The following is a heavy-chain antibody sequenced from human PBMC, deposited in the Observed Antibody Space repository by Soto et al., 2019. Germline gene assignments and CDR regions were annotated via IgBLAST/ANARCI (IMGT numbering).Heavy chain of an antibody. J-gene: IGHJ6*02. D-gene: IGHD2-2*01. Sequence: QVQLVQSGAEVKKPGASVKVSCKASGYTFTSYGISWVRQAPGQGLEWMGWISGYNGNTNYAQKVQGRVTMTTEISTSTAHMGLRSLRSDDTAVYYCARDGYWISTTCYVGGGFGMDVWGQGTTVTVSS. CDR3: ARDGYWISTTCYVGGGFGMDV. CDR2: ISGYNGNT. V-gene: IGHV1-18*01. CDR1: GYTFTSYG.